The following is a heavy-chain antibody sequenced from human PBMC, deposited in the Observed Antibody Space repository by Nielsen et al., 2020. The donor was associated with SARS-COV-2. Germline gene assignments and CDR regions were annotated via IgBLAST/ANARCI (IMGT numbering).Heavy chain of an antibody. CDR1: GFNFKAYA. J-gene: IGHJ6*02. V-gene: IGHV3-30-3*01. Sequence: GESLKISCTASGFNFKAYAMHWVRQAPGKGLEWVTVISYDGSNKYYADSVKGRFTISSDNSKNTLYLQMNSLRAEETAVYYCARLKITMVRGEDYGMDVWGQGTTVTVSS. D-gene: IGHD3-10*01. CDR2: ISYDGSNK. CDR3: ARLKITMVRGEDYGMDV.